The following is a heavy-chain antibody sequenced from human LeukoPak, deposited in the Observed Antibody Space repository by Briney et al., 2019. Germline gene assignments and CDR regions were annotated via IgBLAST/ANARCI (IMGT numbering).Heavy chain of an antibody. CDR1: GGSFSGYY. D-gene: IGHD2-15*01. Sequence: SETLSLTCAVYGGSFSGYYWSWIRQPPGKGLEWIGEISHSGSTNYNPSLKSRVTISVDTSKNQFSLKLSSVTAANTAVYYCARGGSRIVVVVAARKPHYFDYWGQGTLVTVSS. CDR3: ARGGSRIVVVVAARKPHYFDY. V-gene: IGHV4-34*01. CDR2: ISHSGST. J-gene: IGHJ4*02.